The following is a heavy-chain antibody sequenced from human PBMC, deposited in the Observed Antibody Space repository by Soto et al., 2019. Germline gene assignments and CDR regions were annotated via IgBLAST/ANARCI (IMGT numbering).Heavy chain of an antibody. V-gene: IGHV4-59*08. CDR2: IYYAGTT. D-gene: IGHD3-22*01. CDR3: ARLGAYYQAMDS. CDR1: DGSLSPNY. Sequence: SETLSLTCTVSDGSLSPNYWSWVRQSPGKGLEWIGYIYYAGTTTYNPSLKSRITISLDTSQNEVSLKLSSVTAADTAVYSCARLGAYYQAMDSWGRGTLVTVSS. J-gene: IGHJ4*02.